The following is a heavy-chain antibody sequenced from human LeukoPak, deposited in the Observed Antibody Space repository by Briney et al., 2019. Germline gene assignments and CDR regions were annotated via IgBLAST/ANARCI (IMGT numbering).Heavy chain of an antibody. D-gene: IGHD6-6*01. V-gene: IGHV4-38-2*02. CDR2: INHSGST. J-gene: IGHJ5*02. CDR3: AREEYSSLTGWFDP. CDR1: GYSISSGYY. Sequence: PSETLSLTCTVSGYSISSGYYWGWIRQPPGKGLEWIGEINHSGSTNYNPSLKSRVTISVDTSKNQFSLKLSSVTAADTAVYYCAREEYSSLTGWFDPWGQGTLVTVSS.